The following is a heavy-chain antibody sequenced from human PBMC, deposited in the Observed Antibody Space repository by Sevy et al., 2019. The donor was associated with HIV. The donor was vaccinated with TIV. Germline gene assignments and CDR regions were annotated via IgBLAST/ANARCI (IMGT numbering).Heavy chain of an antibody. Sequence: GGSLRLSCAASGFTFDDYTMHWVRQAPGKGLEWVSLINWNGDDTYYADSVKGRFTIPRDNSRNSLYLQMNSLRTEDTALYYCAKERNCGRDCLYFQHWGQGTLVTVSS. CDR3: AKERNCGRDCLYFQH. D-gene: IGHD2-21*02. CDR2: INWNGDDT. J-gene: IGHJ1*01. CDR1: GFTFDDYT. V-gene: IGHV3-43*01.